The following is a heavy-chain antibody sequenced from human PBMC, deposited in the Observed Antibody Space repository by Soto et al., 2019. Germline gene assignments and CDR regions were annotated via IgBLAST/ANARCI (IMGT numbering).Heavy chain of an antibody. CDR2: FIPIFGTA. D-gene: IGHD3-10*01. CDR3: ATNPGPYYYGSGTPGSGYFQH. J-gene: IGHJ1*01. Sequence: QVQVVQSGAEVKKPGSSVKVSCKASGGTFSSYAISWVRQAPGQGLEWMGGFIPIFGTANYAQKFQGRVTIAADESTSTANMELSSLRSADTAVYYCATNPGPYYYGSGTPGSGYFQHWGQGTLVTVSS. V-gene: IGHV1-69*01. CDR1: GGTFSSYA.